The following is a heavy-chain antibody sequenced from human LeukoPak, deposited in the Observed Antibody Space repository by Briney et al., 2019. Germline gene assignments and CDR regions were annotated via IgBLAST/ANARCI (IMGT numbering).Heavy chain of an antibody. D-gene: IGHD3-16*01. CDR3: ARAGGVSFVARWFDP. J-gene: IGHJ5*02. CDR2: VSAYNGNT. CDR1: GFTFTSSA. V-gene: IGHV1-18*01. Sequence: AASVKVSCKASGFTFTSSAVQWVRQARGQRLEWIGWVSAYNGNTNYAQKLQGRVTMTTDTSTGIAYMELKSLRSDDTAVYYCARAGGVSFVARWFDPWGQGSLVTVSP.